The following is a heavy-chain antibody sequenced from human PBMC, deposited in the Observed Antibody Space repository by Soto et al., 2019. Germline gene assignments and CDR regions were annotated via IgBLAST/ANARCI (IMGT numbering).Heavy chain of an antibody. V-gene: IGHV1-46*01. Sequence: ASVKVSCKASGYTFTSYYMHWVRQAPGQGLEWMGIINPSGGSTSYAQKFQGRVTMTRDTSTSTVYMELSSLRSEDTAVYYCGRTPRLKYYYDSSGYETQDWFDPWGQGTLVTVSS. CDR2: INPSGGST. J-gene: IGHJ5*02. CDR3: GRTPRLKYYYDSSGYETQDWFDP. CDR1: GYTFTSYY. D-gene: IGHD3-22*01.